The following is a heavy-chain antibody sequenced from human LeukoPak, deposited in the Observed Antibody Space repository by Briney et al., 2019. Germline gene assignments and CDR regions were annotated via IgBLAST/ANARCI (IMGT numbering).Heavy chain of an antibody. Sequence: QPGXXLRLSCAPSGFSFKSYGMHWVRQAPGKGLEWVAVLWNDGTTKYYADSVKGRFTISRDISKKTLYLKMDSLRVDDTAVYYCAKDQSGALFDPWGQGTLVTVSS. CDR3: AKDQSGALFDP. D-gene: IGHD2-15*01. J-gene: IGHJ5*02. V-gene: IGHV3-33*06. CDR1: GFSFKSYG. CDR2: LWNDGTTK.